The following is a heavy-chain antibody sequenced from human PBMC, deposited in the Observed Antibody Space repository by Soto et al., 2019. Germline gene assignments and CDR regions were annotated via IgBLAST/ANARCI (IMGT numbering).Heavy chain of an antibody. J-gene: IGHJ1*01. D-gene: IGHD6-13*01. CDR2: ISSSSSYI. Sequence: GGSLRLSCPASGFTFSSYSMNWVRQAPGKGLEWVSSISSSSSYIYYADSVKGRFTISRDNAKNSLYLQMNSLRAEDTAVYYCARDDPAAAGTFQHWGQGTLVTVSS. V-gene: IGHV3-21*01. CDR3: ARDDPAAAGTFQH. CDR1: GFTFSSYS.